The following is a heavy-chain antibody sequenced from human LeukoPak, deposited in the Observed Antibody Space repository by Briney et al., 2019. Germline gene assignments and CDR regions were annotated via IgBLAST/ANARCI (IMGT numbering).Heavy chain of an antibody. D-gene: IGHD3-3*01. CDR2: ISAYNGNT. Sequence: ASVKVSCKASGYTFTSYGISWVRQAPGQVLEWMGWISAYNGNTNYAQKLQGGVTMTRNTSISTAYMELSSLRSEDTAVYYCARDHTKLLRFLEWLRGPRFDYWGQGTLVTVSS. J-gene: IGHJ4*02. CDR1: GYTFTSYG. CDR3: ARDHTKLLRFLEWLRGPRFDY. V-gene: IGHV1-18*01.